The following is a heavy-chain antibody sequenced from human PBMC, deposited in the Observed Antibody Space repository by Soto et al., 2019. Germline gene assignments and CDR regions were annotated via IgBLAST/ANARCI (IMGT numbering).Heavy chain of an antibody. CDR3: ARDLTVVTSEFGY. J-gene: IGHJ4*02. Sequence: SLRLSCAASGFSFSNSGMHWVRQAPGKGLEWLAVIWYDGSKKYYADSVKGRFTISRDNSKNTLYLQMTSLRAEDTAVYYCARDLTVVTSEFGYWSQGTLVTVSS. CDR2: IWYDGSKK. D-gene: IGHD2-15*01. CDR1: GFSFSNSG. V-gene: IGHV3-33*01.